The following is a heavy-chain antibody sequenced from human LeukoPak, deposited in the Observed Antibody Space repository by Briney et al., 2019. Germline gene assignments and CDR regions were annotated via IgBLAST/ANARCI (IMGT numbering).Heavy chain of an antibody. CDR2: ISSSGSTI. CDR3: ARGGTQGRYGDYGSEYYYYYGVDV. CDR1: GFTFSSYE. D-gene: IGHD4-17*01. J-gene: IGHJ6*02. V-gene: IGHV3-48*03. Sequence: GGSLRLSCAASGFTFSSYEMNWVRQAPGKGLEWVSYISSSGSTIYYADSVKGRFTISRDNAKNSLYLQMNSLRAEDTADYYCARGGTQGRYGDYGSEYYYYYGVDVWGQGTTVTVSS.